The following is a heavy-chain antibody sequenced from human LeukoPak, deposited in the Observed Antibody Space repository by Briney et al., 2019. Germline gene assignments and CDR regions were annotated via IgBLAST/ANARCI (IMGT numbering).Heavy chain of an antibody. D-gene: IGHD6-13*01. V-gene: IGHV3-21*01. CDR2: ISSDSNYI. J-gene: IGHJ6*02. CDR1: GFTFSSYS. Sequence: PGGSLRLSCAASGFTFSSYSMNWVRQAPGKGLEWVSSISSDSNYIYYVDSLKGRFTISRDNSKNTLYLQMNSLRAEDTAVYYCASPQYAAARGPYGMDVWGQGTTVTVSS. CDR3: ASPQYAAARGPYGMDV.